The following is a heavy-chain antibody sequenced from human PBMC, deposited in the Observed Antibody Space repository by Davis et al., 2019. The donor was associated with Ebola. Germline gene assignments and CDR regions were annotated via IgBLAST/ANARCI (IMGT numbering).Heavy chain of an antibody. J-gene: IGHJ3*02. CDR3: ARRGRGYSSFDAFDI. Sequence: PSETLSLTCAVYGGSFSGYYWSWIRQPPGKGLEWIGSIYYSGSTYYNPSLKSRVTISVDTSKNQFSLKLSSVTAADTAVYYCARRGRGYSSFDAFDIWGQGTMVTVSS. V-gene: IGHV4-34*01. CDR2: IYYSGST. CDR1: GGSFSGYY. D-gene: IGHD6-13*01.